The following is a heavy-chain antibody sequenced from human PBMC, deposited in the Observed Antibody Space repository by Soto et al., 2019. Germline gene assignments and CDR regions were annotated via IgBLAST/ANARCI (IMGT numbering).Heavy chain of an antibody. D-gene: IGHD3-16*02. V-gene: IGHV1-69*13. CDR2: IIPIFGTA. Sequence: SVKVSCKASGGTFSSYAISWVRQAPGQGLEWMGGIIPIFGTANYAQKFQGRVTITADESTSTAYMELSSLRSEDTAVYYCARDLGGYDYGWGSYRHGWFDPRGQGTLVTVSS. CDR1: GGTFSSYA. CDR3: ARDLGGYDYGWGSYRHGWFDP. J-gene: IGHJ5*02.